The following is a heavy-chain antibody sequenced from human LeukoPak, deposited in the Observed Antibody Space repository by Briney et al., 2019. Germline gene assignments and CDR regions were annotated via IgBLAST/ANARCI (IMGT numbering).Heavy chain of an antibody. CDR1: GFTFGTYA. CDR3: AEAYNTGWPRVWFDP. J-gene: IGHJ5*02. Sequence: GGSLRLSCAASGFTFGTYAMSWVRQAPGKGLEWVSAISGSGGTTYYADSVKGRFTISRDNSKNTLYLQMNSLRADDTAVYYCAEAYNTGWPRVWFDPWGQGTLVTVSS. CDR2: ISGSGGTT. V-gene: IGHV3-23*01. D-gene: IGHD6-19*01.